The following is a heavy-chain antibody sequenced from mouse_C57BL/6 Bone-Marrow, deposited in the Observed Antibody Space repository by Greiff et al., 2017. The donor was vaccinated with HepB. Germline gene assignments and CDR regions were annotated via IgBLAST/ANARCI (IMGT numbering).Heavy chain of an antibody. Sequence: QVQLKQPGAELVKPGASVKLSCKASGYTFTSYWMHWVKQRPGQGLEWIGMIHPNSGSTNYNEKFKSKATLTVDKSSSTAYMQLNSLTSEDSTCYYCAIHNGSSSFWCFDVWGTGTTVTVSS. CDR2: IHPNSGST. V-gene: IGHV1-64*01. CDR1: GYTFTSYW. D-gene: IGHD1-1*01. CDR3: AIHNGSSSFWCFDV. J-gene: IGHJ1*03.